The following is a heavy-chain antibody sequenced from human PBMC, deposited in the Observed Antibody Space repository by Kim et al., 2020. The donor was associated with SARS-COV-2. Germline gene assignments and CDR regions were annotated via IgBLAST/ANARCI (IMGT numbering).Heavy chain of an antibody. CDR1: GFTLRSYW. CDR3: ARDYYDSSGYTTREN. V-gene: IGHV3-7*01. J-gene: IGHJ4*02. CDR2: IKQDGSEK. Sequence: GGSLRLSCVASGFTLRSYWMSWVRQAPGKGLEWVANIKQDGSEKYYVDSVKGRFTISRDNAKNSLYLQMNSLRAEDTAVYYCARDYYDSSGYTTRENWGQGTLVTVSS. D-gene: IGHD3-22*01.